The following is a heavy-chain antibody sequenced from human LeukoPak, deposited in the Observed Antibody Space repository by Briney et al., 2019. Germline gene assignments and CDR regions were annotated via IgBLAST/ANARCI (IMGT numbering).Heavy chain of an antibody. CDR2: ISAYNGNT. CDR1: GYTFTSYG. J-gene: IGHJ4*02. D-gene: IGHD1-1*01. Sequence: ASVKVSCKASGYTFTSYGISWVRQAPGQGLEWMGWISAYNGNTNYAQKFQGRVTMTEDTSTDTAYMELSSLRSEDTAVYYCATMYNWNDVCYWGQGTLVTVSS. V-gene: IGHV1-18*04. CDR3: ATMYNWNDVCY.